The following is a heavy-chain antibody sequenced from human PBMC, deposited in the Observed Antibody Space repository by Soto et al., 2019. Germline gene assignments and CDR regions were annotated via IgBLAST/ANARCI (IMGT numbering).Heavy chain of an antibody. V-gene: IGHV4-30-4*01. CDR3: ARGRYCLTGRCFPNWFDS. J-gene: IGHJ5*01. Sequence: SETLSLTCSVSGDSISTVDYFWAWIRQPPGQALEYIGYIYKSTTTYYNPSFESRVAISLDTSKSQFSLTVTSVTAADTAAYFCARGRYCLTGRCFPNWFDSWGQGTLVTVSS. CDR2: IYKSTTT. D-gene: IGHD2-15*01. CDR1: GDSISTVDYF.